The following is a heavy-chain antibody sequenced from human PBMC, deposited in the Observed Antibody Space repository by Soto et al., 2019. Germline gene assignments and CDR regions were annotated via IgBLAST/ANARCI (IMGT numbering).Heavy chain of an antibody. Sequence: EVQLMESGGGLVQPGGSLRLSCASSGFTLSMSAVNWVRQAPGKGLEWVSYISDSGDRTYYADSVKGRFTISRDRSKNMVSLQMDSLRAEDTAVYYCAKDRGIIVKAGDAFDVWGQGTKVTVSS. CDR1: GFTLSMSA. J-gene: IGHJ3*01. D-gene: IGHD3-16*02. V-gene: IGHV3-23*01. CDR3: AKDRGIIVKAGDAFDV. CDR2: ISDSGDRT.